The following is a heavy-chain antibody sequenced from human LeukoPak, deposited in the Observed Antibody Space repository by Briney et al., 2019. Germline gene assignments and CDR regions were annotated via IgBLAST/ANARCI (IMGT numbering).Heavy chain of an antibody. CDR3: ARGRVSSSTWHSTYYYYFYMDV. CDR1: DDSITIYY. J-gene: IGHJ6*03. V-gene: IGHV4-59*01. CDR2: IDHTGTT. D-gene: IGHD4-11*01. Sequence: SETLSLTCSVSDDSITIYYWTWIRQPPGKGLEWIGYIDHTGTTNYNPSLNSRVTISRDTSRNHFSLQLSSVTAADTAVYFCARGRVSSSTWHSTYYYYFYMDVWGKGTTVTVSS.